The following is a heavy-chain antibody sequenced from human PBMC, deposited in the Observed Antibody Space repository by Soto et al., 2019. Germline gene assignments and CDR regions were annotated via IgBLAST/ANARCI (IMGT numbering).Heavy chain of an antibody. CDR1: GGTFSSYA. V-gene: IGHV1-69*12. CDR3: ASHYDSSGYYYRGLDY. D-gene: IGHD3-22*01. CDR2: IIPIFGTA. J-gene: IGHJ4*02. Sequence: QVQLVQSGAEVKKPGSSVKVSCKASGGTFSSYAISWVRQAPGQGLEWMGGIIPIFGTADYAQKFQGRVTITADESTRPGNMELSSLRSEDTAVYYCASHYDSSGYYYRGLDYWGQGTLVTVSS.